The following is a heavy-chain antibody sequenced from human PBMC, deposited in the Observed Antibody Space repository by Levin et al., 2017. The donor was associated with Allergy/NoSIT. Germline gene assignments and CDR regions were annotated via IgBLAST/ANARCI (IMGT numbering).Heavy chain of an antibody. CDR2: IIYSGNT. J-gene: IGHJ4*02. D-gene: IGHD5-12*01. Sequence: PGGSLRLSCAASGLTYSDYYMNWIRQAPGKGLEWIGEIIYSGNTNYNPSLKSRVTISVDRSKNQFSLKVRSVTAADTAVYYCARRLRGGPIDYWGQGTLVTVSS. V-gene: IGHV4-34*12. CDR1: GLTYSDYY. CDR3: ARRLRGGPIDY.